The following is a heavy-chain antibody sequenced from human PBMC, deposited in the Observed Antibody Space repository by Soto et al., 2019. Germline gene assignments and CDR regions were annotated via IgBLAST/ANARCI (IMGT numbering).Heavy chain of an antibody. Sequence: GGSLRLSCAASGFTFSNAWMSWVRQAPGKGLEWVGRIKSKTDGGTTDYAAPVKGRFTISRDDSKNTLYLQMNSLKTEDTAVYYCTTSPNPRYYDFWSGYSPIYYYYGMDVWGQGTTVTVSS. CDR2: IKSKTDGGTT. V-gene: IGHV3-15*01. CDR1: GFTFSNAW. CDR3: TTSPNPRYYDFWSGYSPIYYYYGMDV. D-gene: IGHD3-3*01. J-gene: IGHJ6*02.